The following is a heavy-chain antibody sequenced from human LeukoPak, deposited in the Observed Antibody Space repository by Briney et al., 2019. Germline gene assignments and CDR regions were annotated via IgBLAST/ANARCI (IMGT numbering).Heavy chain of an antibody. J-gene: IGHJ4*02. Sequence: PSETLSLTCTVSGDSISSYYWNWIRQPPGKGLEWIGYISYSGSTNYNPSLNSRVSISIDTSKNQFSLKLTSVTAADTAVYYCAKDSSGWPTLFDYWGQGTLVTVSS. D-gene: IGHD6-19*01. CDR3: AKDSSGWPTLFDY. V-gene: IGHV4-59*01. CDR1: GDSISSYY. CDR2: ISYSGST.